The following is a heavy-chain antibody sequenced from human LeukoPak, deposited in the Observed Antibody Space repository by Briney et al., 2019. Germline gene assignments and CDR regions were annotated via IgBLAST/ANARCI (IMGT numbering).Heavy chain of an antibody. CDR2: IKQDGSEK. D-gene: IGHD4-11*01. Sequence: GGSLRLSCAASGFTFSSYWMSWVRQAPGKGLEWVANIKQDGSEKYYVDSVKGRFTISRDNAKNSVYLQMNSLRAEDTAVYYCARDRRHYRNDHDYFDYWGQGTLVTVS. CDR1: GFTFSSYW. V-gene: IGHV3-7*01. J-gene: IGHJ4*02. CDR3: ARDRRHYRNDHDYFDY.